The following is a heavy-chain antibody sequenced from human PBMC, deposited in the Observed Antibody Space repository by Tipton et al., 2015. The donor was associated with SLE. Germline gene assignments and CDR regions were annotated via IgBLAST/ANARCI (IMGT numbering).Heavy chain of an antibody. CDR1: GASMSGYY. CDR2: IFDNGNS. Sequence: TLSLTCTVSGASMSGYYWSWIRQSPGKGLEWIGYIFDNGNSNYNPSLKSRVTISVDMSRNQFSLRLNSVTAADTALYYCARGEADVLHIWGQGTVVSISS. V-gene: IGHV4-59*12. CDR3: ARGEADVLHI. J-gene: IGHJ3*02.